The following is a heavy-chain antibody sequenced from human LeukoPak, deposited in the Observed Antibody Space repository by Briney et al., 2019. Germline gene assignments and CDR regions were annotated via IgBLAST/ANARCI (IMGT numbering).Heavy chain of an antibody. CDR1: GFTFSRYA. D-gene: IGHD4-23*01. CDR2: LGVSVSGYGGST. CDR3: ARVLRGGNSGYTFDI. V-gene: IGHV3-23*01. Sequence: GGSLRLSCAASGFTFSRYAMSWVRQAPGKGLEWVSALGVSVSGYGGSTYYADSVKGRFTISRDNSKNTLYLQMNSLRAEDTAVYYCARVLRGGNSGYTFDIWGQGTMVTVSS. J-gene: IGHJ3*02.